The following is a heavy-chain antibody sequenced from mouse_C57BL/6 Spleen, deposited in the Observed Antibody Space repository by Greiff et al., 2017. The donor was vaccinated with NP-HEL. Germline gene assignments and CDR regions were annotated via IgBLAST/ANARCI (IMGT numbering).Heavy chain of an antibody. J-gene: IGHJ4*01. Sequence: EVQVVESGGGLVKPGGSLKLSCAASGFTFSDYGMHWVRQAPEKGLEWVAYISSGSSTIYYADTVKGRFTISRDNAKNTLFLQMTSLRSEDTAMYYCARLVEPRDYAMDYWGQGTSVTVSS. V-gene: IGHV5-17*01. CDR2: ISSGSSTI. CDR3: ARLVEPRDYAMDY. D-gene: IGHD1-1*02. CDR1: GFTFSDYG.